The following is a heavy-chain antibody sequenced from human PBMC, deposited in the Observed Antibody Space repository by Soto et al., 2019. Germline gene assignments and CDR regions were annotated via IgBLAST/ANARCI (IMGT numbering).Heavy chain of an antibody. D-gene: IGHD2-2*01. CDR1: GFTFSNSA. CDR2: IVVGSGNT. J-gene: IGHJ4*02. V-gene: IGHV1-58*01. Sequence: GASVKVSCKASGFTFSNSAVPWVRQARGQRLEWIGWIVVGSGNTNYAQKFQERVTITRDMSTSTAYMELSSLRSEDTAVYYCARLVVVSPVANVWGQGTLVTVSS. CDR3: ARLVVVSPVANV.